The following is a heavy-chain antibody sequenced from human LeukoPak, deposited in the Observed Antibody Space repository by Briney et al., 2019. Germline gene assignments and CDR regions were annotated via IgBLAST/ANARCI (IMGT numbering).Heavy chain of an antibody. V-gene: IGHV1-2*02. CDR3: ARGEYNCGRDWFDP. CDR1: GYSFTDYY. D-gene: IGHD1-1*01. Sequence: ASVKVSCKASGYSFTDYYMHWVRQAPGQGLEWMGWINPDSGGTNYAQKFQGRVTMTRDTSISTAYMELSSLRSDDTAVYYCARGEYNCGRDWFDPWGQGTLVTVSS. J-gene: IGHJ5*02. CDR2: INPDSGGT.